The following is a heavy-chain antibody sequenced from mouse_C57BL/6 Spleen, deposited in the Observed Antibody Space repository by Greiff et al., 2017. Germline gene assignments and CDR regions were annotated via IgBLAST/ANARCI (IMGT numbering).Heavy chain of an antibody. D-gene: IGHD1-1*01. CDR2: IYPRSGNT. V-gene: IGHV1-81*01. J-gene: IGHJ4*01. CDR1: GYTFTSYG. CDR3: ASDYYGSRYYAMDY. Sequence: QVQLKESGAELARPGASVKLSCKASGYTFTSYGISWVKQRTGQGLEWIGEIYPRSGNTYYNEKFKGKATLTADKSSSTAYMALRSLTSEDSAVYFCASDYYGSRYYAMDYWGQGTSVTVSS.